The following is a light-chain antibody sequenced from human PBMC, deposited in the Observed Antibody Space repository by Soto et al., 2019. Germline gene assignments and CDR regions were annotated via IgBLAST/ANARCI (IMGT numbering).Light chain of an antibody. CDR1: SSNIGGNT. CDR3: STWDDSLNGPL. J-gene: IGLJ2*01. V-gene: IGLV1-44*01. CDR2: SNS. Sequence: QSVLTQPPSASGTPGQRVTISCSGGSSNIGGNTVNWYQQLPGGAPKLIIFSNSQRPSGVPDRFSGFKSGTSASLAIGGLQSEDEAEYYCSTWDDSLNGPLFGGGTKLTVL.